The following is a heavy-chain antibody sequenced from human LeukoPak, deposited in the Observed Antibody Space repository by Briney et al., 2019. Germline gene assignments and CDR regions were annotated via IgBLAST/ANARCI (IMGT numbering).Heavy chain of an antibody. CDR1: GFTVSRNY. V-gene: IGHV3-53*01. CDR3: ARDSRAAVRDYYGMDV. J-gene: IGHJ6*02. D-gene: IGHD2-15*01. Sequence: GRSLRLSCAASGFTVSRNYMSWVRQAPGKGLEWVSVIYSGGTTYYADSVKGRFTISRDNSKNTLYLQMNSLRAEDTAVYYCARDSRAAVRDYYGMDVWGQGTTVTVSS. CDR2: IYSGGTT.